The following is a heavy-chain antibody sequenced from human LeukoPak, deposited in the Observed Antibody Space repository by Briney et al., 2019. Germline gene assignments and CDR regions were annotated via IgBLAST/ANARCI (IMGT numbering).Heavy chain of an antibody. CDR1: GGSVSSGSYY. D-gene: IGHD1-1*01. Sequence: SETLSLTCTVSGGSVSSGSYYWSWIRQPPGKGLEWIGYIYYSGSTNYNPSLKSRVTISVDTSKNQFSLKLSSVTAADTAVYYCARTNWNYFNGMDVWGQGTTVTVSS. V-gene: IGHV4-61*01. J-gene: IGHJ6*02. CDR2: IYYSGST. CDR3: ARTNWNYFNGMDV.